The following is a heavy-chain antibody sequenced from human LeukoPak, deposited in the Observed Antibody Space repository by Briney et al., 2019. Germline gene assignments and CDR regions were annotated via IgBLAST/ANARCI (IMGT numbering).Heavy chain of an antibody. D-gene: IGHD3-16*01. CDR2: INPNSGGT. Sequence: GASVNVSCKASGYTFTGDYMHWVRQAAGQGLEWMGWINPNSGGTNYAQKFQGWVTMTRDTSISTAYMELSRLRSDDTAVYYCARGSRLYDYVCYDYWGQGTLVTVSS. J-gene: IGHJ4*02. CDR3: ARGSRLYDYVCYDY. CDR1: GYTFTGDY. V-gene: IGHV1-2*04.